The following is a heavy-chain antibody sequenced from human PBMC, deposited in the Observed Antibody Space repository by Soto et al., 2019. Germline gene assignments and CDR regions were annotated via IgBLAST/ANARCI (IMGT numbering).Heavy chain of an antibody. D-gene: IGHD2-21*02. Sequence: PGGSLRLSCSVSGFTFSSYAMHWVRQAPGKGLEYVSAITSNGGSTYYADSVKGRFTISRDNSKNTLYLQMSSLRAEDTAVYYCXKDRELVEVTPAYYFDYWGQGTLVTVSS. CDR2: ITSNGGST. V-gene: IGHV3-64D*06. J-gene: IGHJ4*02. CDR3: XKDRELVEVTPAYYFDY. CDR1: GFTFSSYA.